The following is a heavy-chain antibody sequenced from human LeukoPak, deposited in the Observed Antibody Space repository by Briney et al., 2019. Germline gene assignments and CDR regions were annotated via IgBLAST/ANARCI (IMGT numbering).Heavy chain of an antibody. D-gene: IGHD6-13*01. J-gene: IGHJ4*01. CDR1: GFTFTDYW. V-gene: IGHV3-7*01. CDR2: IRQDGSEK. Sequence: PGGSLRLSCAVSGFTFTDYWMNWVRQAPGKGLEWVASIRQDGSEKTYVDSVKGRFTISRDNTKNSLSLQVNSLRVEDTAVYYCPRHGTAAGLYLDLWGQGTLVSVSS. CDR3: PRHGTAAGLYLDL.